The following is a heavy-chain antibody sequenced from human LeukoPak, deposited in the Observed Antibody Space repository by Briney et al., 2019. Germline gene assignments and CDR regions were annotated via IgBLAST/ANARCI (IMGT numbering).Heavy chain of an antibody. CDR3: ARVAATDYYYYYAMDV. V-gene: IGHV4-4*07. D-gene: IGHD6-13*01. Sequence: KPSETLSLTCTVSGGPISNYYWSWIRQPAGKGLEWIGRIYFSGSTNYNPSLKSRVTMSVDTSKNQFSLKLSSVTAADTAVYYCARVAATDYYYYYAMDVWGQGTTVTVSS. J-gene: IGHJ6*02. CDR1: GGPISNYY. CDR2: IYFSGST.